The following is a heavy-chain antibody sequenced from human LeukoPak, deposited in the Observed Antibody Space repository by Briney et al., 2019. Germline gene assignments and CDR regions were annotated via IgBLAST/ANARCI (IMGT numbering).Heavy chain of an antibody. V-gene: IGHV1-46*01. J-gene: IGHJ4*02. CDR2: INPSGGST. CDR1: GYTFTSYY. Sequence: GASVKVSCKASGYTFTSYYMHWVRQAPGQGLEWMGIINPSGGSTSYAQKFQGRVTMTRDTSTSTVYMELSSLRSEDTAVYYCARDYYDSSGYYYVPSDYWGQGTLVTVSS. D-gene: IGHD3-22*01. CDR3: ARDYYDSSGYYYVPSDY.